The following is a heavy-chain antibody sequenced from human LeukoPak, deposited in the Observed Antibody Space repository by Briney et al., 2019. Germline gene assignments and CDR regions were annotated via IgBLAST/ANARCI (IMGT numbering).Heavy chain of an antibody. V-gene: IGHV3-7*01. Sequence: GGSLRLSCVASAFTFARHWMSWVRQAPGKPLEWVATIRQDGGAKYYLDSVKGRFTISRDNARNSLSLQMDSLRVEDTAVYYCARLPGEFTIYDYWGQGTLVTVSS. CDR3: ARLPGEFTIYDY. J-gene: IGHJ4*02. CDR1: AFTFARHW. CDR2: IRQDGGAK. D-gene: IGHD3-3*01.